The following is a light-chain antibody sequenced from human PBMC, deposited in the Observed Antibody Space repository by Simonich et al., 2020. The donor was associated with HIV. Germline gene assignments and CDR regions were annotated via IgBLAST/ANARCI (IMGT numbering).Light chain of an antibody. J-gene: IGLJ2*01. V-gene: IGLV2-14*01. CDR3: SSYTSSSTVV. Sequence: QSALTQPASVSGSPGQSITLSCTGTSSDVGVYNYVSWYQQHPGNAPKLMIYDVSNRPSGVSNRFSGSKSGNTASLTISGLQAEDEADYYCSSYTSSSTVVFGGGTKLTVL. CDR2: DVS. CDR1: SSDVGVYNY.